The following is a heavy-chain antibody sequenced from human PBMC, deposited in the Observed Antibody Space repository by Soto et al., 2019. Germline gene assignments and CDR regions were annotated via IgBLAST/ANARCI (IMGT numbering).Heavy chain of an antibody. J-gene: IGHJ4*02. CDR2: ISGSGGST. CDR3: AKDRRFRGYSSGGSCCLDFDY. Sequence: EVQLLESGGGLVQPGGSLRLSCAASGFTFSSYAMSWVRQAPGKGLEWVSAISGSGGSTYYADSVKGRFTISRDNSKNTLYLQMNSLRVEDAALYYCAKDRRFRGYSSGGSCCLDFDYWGQGTLVTVSS. D-gene: IGHD2-15*01. V-gene: IGHV3-23*01. CDR1: GFTFSSYA.